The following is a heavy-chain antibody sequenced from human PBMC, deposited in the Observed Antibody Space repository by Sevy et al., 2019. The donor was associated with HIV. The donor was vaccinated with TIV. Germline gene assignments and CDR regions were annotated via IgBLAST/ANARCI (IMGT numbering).Heavy chain of an antibody. D-gene: IGHD6-19*01. CDR1: GGSISSSSYY. Sequence: SETLSLTCTVSGGSISSSSYYWGWILQPPGKGLEWIGSIYYSGSTNYNPSLKSRVTISVDTSKNQFSLKLSSVTAADTAVYYCARMDIAVAGSYTFDYWGQGTLVTVSS. CDR3: ARMDIAVAGSYTFDY. CDR2: IYYSGST. V-gene: IGHV4-39*01. J-gene: IGHJ4*02.